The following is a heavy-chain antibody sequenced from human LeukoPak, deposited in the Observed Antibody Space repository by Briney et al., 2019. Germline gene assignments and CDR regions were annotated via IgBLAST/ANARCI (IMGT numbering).Heavy chain of an antibody. CDR3: ARDLPVPAAIIPGY. J-gene: IGHJ4*02. V-gene: IGHV4-34*01. D-gene: IGHD2-2*01. CDR2: INHSGST. CDR1: GGSFSGYY. Sequence: SETLSLTCAVYGGSFSGYYWSWIRQPPGKGLEWIGEINHSGSTNYNPSLKSRATISVDTSKNQFSLKLSSVTAADTAVYYCARDLPVPAAIIPGYWGQGTLVTVSS.